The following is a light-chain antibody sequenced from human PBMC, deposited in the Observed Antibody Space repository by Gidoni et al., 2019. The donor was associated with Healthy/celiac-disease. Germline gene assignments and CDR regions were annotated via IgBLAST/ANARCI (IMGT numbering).Light chain of an antibody. CDR3: MQALQTPFT. CDR2: LGS. CDR1: PSLLHSNGYNY. Sequence: DIVMTQSPLSLPVTPGEPASISCRSSPSLLHSNGYNYLDWYLQKPGQSPQLLIYLGSNRASGVPDRFSGSGSGKDFTLKISRVEAEDVGVYYCMQALQTPFTFGPGTKVDIK. J-gene: IGKJ3*01. V-gene: IGKV2-28*01.